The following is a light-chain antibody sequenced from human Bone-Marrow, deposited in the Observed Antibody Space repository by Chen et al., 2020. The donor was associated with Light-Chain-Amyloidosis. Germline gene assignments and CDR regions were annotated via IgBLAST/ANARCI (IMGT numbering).Light chain of an antibody. CDR2: RDT. CDR1: ELPTKY. CDR3: QSYDSSLSGSV. V-gene: IGLV3-25*02. Sequence: SYELTQPPSVSVSPGQTARITCSGDELPTKYAYWYQQKPGQAPVLVIHRDTERPSGISERFSGSKSGTSASLAITGLQAEDEADYYCQSYDSSLSGSVFGGGTKLTVL. J-gene: IGLJ3*02.